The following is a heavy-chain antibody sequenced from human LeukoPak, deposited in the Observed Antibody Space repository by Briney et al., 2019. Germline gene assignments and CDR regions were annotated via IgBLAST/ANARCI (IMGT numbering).Heavy chain of an antibody. CDR2: ITWNSGSI. V-gene: IGHV3-9*01. Sequence: GGSLRLSCAASGFTFDDYTMHWVRQAPGKGLEWVSGITWNSGSIGYADSVRGRFTISKDNAKNSLYLEMNSLRAEDTALYYCAKEDHFASWGQGTLVTVSS. CDR3: AKEDHFAS. CDR1: GFTFDDYT. J-gene: IGHJ4*02.